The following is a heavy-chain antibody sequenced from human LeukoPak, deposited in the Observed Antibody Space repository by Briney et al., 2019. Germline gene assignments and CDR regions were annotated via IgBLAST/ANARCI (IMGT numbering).Heavy chain of an antibody. J-gene: IGHJ3*02. Sequence: SSETLSLTCTVSGGSISSYYWSWIRQPPGKGLEWIGNIFYSGSTYYSPSLKSRVTISLDTSRNQFSLKLNSVTAADTAVYYCAKSNGYGLVDIWGQGTMVTVSS. D-gene: IGHD3-10*01. CDR1: GGSISSYY. V-gene: IGHV4-59*12. CDR3: AKSNGYGLVDI. CDR2: IFYSGST.